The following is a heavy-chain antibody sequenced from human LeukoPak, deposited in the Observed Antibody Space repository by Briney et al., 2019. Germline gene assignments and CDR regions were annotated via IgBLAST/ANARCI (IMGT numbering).Heavy chain of an antibody. V-gene: IGHV1-2*02. CDR1: GYFFTGYY. J-gene: IGHJ4*02. CDR2: INPNTGDT. D-gene: IGHD6-19*01. CDR3: ARDLAVAGRAQGADY. Sequence: ASVKVSCKASGYFFTGYYIQWVRQAPGQGLEWMGWINPNTGDTKYAQNVQGRVTMTRDTSTSTAYMELRSLRSDDTAVYYCARDLAVAGRAQGADYWGQGTLVTVSS.